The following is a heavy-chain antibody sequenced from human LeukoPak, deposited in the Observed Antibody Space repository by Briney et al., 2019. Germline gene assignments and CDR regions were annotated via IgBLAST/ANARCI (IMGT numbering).Heavy chain of an antibody. Sequence: ASVKVSCEASGYTFTGAYMHWVRQAPGQGLEWMGWINPNSGGTQFAQKFQGRVTMTRDTSISTAYMELDRLRSDDTAVYYCARVLFNSGYDFWGQGTLVTVSS. J-gene: IGHJ4*02. CDR2: INPNSGGT. CDR3: ARVLFNSGYDF. D-gene: IGHD2-21*01. V-gene: IGHV1-2*02. CDR1: GYTFTGAY.